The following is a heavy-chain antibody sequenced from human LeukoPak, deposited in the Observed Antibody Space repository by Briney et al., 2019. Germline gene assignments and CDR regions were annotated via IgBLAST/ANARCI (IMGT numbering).Heavy chain of an antibody. CDR3: ARGDFSDYGDYVDAFDI. V-gene: IGHV3-7*01. CDR2: IKQDGSAK. D-gene: IGHD4-17*01. Sequence: GGSLRLSCAASGFTFNNYWMSWVRQVPGKGLQWVANIKQDGSAKFYVDSVKGRFTISRDNTKNSLYLRMNSLRVEDTAVYYCARGDFSDYGDYVDAFDIWGQETMVTVSS. J-gene: IGHJ3*02. CDR1: GFTFNNYW.